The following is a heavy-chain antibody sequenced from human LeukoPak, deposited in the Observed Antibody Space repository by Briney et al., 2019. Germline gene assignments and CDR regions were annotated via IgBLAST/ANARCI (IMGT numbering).Heavy chain of an antibody. Sequence: GGSLRLSCAASGFTFSSYEMNWVRQAPGKGLEWVSYISSSGSAIYYADSVKGRFTISRDNAKNSLYLQMNSSRAEDTAVYYCARDPQAWEAAFDIWGQGTMVTVSS. CDR2: ISSSGSAI. CDR1: GFTFSSYE. D-gene: IGHD1-26*01. J-gene: IGHJ3*02. V-gene: IGHV3-48*03. CDR3: ARDPQAWEAAFDI.